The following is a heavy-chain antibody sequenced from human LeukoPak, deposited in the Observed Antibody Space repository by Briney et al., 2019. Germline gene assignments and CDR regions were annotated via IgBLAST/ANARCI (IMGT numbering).Heavy chain of an antibody. CDR3: VKAVSGSYYTGTPFDY. CDR1: GFTFSTYA. D-gene: IGHD1-26*01. J-gene: IGHJ4*02. Sequence: GGSLRLSCSASGFTFSTYALHWVRQAPGKGLEYVSTISANAGGTYYADSVKGRFIISRDNSENTPYLQMTSLRAEDTAVYYCVKAVSGSYYTGTPFDYWGQGTLVTVSS. CDR2: ISANAGGT. V-gene: IGHV3-64D*09.